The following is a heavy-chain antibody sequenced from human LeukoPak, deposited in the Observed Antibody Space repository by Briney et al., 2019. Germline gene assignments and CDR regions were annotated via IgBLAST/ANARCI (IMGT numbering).Heavy chain of an antibody. V-gene: IGHV5-10-1*01. CDR3: ARGARYDILTGYYRSFDY. D-gene: IGHD3-9*01. CDR1: GYSFTSYW. Sequence: GESLKISCKGSGYSFTSYWISWVHQMPGKGLEWMGRIDPSDSYTNYSPSFQGHVTISADKSISTAYLQWSSLKASDTAMYYCARGARYDILTGYYRSFDYWGQGTLVTVSS. J-gene: IGHJ4*02. CDR2: IDPSDSYT.